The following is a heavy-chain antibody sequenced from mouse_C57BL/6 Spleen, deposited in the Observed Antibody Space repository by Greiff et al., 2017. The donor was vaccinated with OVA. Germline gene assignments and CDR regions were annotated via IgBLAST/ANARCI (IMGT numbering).Heavy chain of an antibody. V-gene: IGHV5-12*01. J-gene: IGHJ4*01. CDR1: GFTFSDYY. Sequence: EVQLVESGGGLVQPGGSLKLSCAASGFTFSDYYMYWVRQTPEKRLEWVAYISNGGGSTYYPDTVKGRFTISRDNAKNTLYLQMSRLKSEDTAMYYCTNAMDYWGQGTSVTVSS. CDR2: ISNGGGST. CDR3: TNAMDY.